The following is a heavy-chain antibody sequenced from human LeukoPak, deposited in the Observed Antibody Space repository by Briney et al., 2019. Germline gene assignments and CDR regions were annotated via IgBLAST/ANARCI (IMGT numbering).Heavy chain of an antibody. D-gene: IGHD1-1*01. CDR1: GYTFTRYG. V-gene: IGHV1-18*01. CDR3: ARDMNGGVDY. CDR2: ISTNNGEI. Sequence: ASVKVSCKASGYTFTRYGISWVRQAPGEGLEWMGWISTNNGEIHYAQKFQGRVTMTRDTSTSTVYMELSSLRSEDTAVYYCARDMNGGVDYWGQGTLVTVSS. J-gene: IGHJ4*02.